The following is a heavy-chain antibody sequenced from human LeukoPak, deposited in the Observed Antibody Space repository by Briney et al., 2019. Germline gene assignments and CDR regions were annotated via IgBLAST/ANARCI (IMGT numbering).Heavy chain of an antibody. CDR2: MYNSGTT. CDR1: GGSISTYY. J-gene: IGHJ3*02. D-gene: IGHD7-27*01. CDR3: AGSYKWGDGFDI. Sequence: NPSETLSLTCTVSGGSISTYYWSWIRQPPGKGLEWIGYMYNSGTTNYNPSLKSRVTISVDTSKNHFSLRLSSVTAADTAVYYCAGSYKWGDGFDIWGQGTMVTVSS. V-gene: IGHV4-59*01.